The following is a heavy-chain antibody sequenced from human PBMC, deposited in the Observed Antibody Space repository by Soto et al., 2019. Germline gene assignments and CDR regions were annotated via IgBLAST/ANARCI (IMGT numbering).Heavy chain of an antibody. Sequence: SETLSLTCTVSGGSISSYYWSWIRQPPGKGLEWIGYIYSSGSTNYNPSLKSRVTISVDTSKSQFSLKLSSVTAADTAVYYCARGAAAFDFWDRGTMGTVSS. CDR1: GGSISSYY. CDR2: IYSSGST. V-gene: IGHV4-59*01. D-gene: IGHD6-25*01. J-gene: IGHJ3*01. CDR3: ARGAAAFDF.